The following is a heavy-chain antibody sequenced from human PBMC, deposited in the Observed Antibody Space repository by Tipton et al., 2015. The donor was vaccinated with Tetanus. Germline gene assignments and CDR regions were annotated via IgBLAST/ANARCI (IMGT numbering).Heavy chain of an antibody. CDR2: IYTSGST. Sequence: TLSLTCTVSGGSISSYYWSWIRQPAGKGLEWIGRIYTSGSTNYNPSLKSRVTISVDTSKNQFSLKLSSVTAADTAVYYCARLLYSGWYVNYFDYWGQGTLVTVSS. J-gene: IGHJ4*02. CDR3: ARLLYSGWYVNYFDY. V-gene: IGHV4-4*07. CDR1: GGSISSYY. D-gene: IGHD6-19*01.